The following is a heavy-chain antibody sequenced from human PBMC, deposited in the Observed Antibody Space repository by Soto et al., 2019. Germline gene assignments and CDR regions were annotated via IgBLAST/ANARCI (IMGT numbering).Heavy chain of an antibody. CDR2: IYPGDSDT. J-gene: IGHJ6*02. D-gene: IGHD3-10*01. CDR1: GYSFTSYW. Sequence: GESLKISCKGSGYSFTSYWIGWVRQMPGKGLEWMGIIYPGDSDTRYSPSFQGQVTISADKSISTAYLQWSSLKASDTAMYYCARRGFGDRYYYYGMDVWGQGTTVTVSS. CDR3: ARRGFGDRYYYYGMDV. V-gene: IGHV5-51*01.